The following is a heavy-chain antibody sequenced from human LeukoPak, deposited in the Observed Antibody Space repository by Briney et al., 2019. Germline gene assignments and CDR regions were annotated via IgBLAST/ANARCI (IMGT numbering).Heavy chain of an antibody. V-gene: IGHV1-69*04. Sequence: SVKVSCKASGGTFTTYSITWVRQAPGQGLEWLGRIIPVLALANYAQNFHGRVTITADKVTNTAYMELSSLRSEDTAVYYCARDQSSSSYEYYYGLDVWGQGTLVTVSS. CDR1: GGTFTTYS. CDR2: IIPVLALA. CDR3: ARDQSSSSYEYYYGLDV. J-gene: IGHJ6*02. D-gene: IGHD2-2*01.